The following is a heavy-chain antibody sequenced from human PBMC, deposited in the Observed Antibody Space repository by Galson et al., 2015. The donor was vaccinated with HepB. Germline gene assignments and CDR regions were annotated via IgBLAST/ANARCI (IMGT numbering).Heavy chain of an antibody. CDR2: ISSSSSTI. J-gene: IGHJ3*02. CDR3: ARERGPYCGGDCYDWIGAFDI. CDR1: GFTSSSYS. Sequence: SLRLSCAASGFTSSSYSMNWVRQAPGKGLEWVSYISSSSSTIYYADSVKGRFTISRDNAKNSLYLQMNSLRAEDTAVYYCARERGPYCGGDCYDWIGAFDIWGQGTMVTVSS. V-gene: IGHV3-48*01. D-gene: IGHD2-21*02.